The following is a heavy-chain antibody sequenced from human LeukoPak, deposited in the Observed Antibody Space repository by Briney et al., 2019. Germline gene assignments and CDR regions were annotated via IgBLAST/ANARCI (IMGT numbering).Heavy chain of an antibody. CDR2: ISSSGSTI. V-gene: IGHV3-11*04. CDR1: GFTFSDYY. D-gene: IGHD3-3*02. CDR3: ARALHSTSPFLEWLDNPDWFDP. Sequence: PGGSLRLSCAASGFTFSDYYMSWIRQAPGKGLEWVSYISSSGSTIYYADSVKGRFTISRDNAKNSLYLQMNSLRAEDTAVYYSARALHSTSPFLEWLDNPDWFDPWGQGTLVTVSS. J-gene: IGHJ5*02.